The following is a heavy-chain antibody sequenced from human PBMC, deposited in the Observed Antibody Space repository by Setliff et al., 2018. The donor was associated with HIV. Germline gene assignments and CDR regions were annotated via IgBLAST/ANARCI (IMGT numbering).Heavy chain of an antibody. CDR2: ISPDGRST. CDR3: ALVGGITVPPDGFDI. D-gene: IGHD3-22*01. Sequence: GGSLRLSCAASGFTFTSYWMIWVRQVPGKGLVWVARISPDGRSTTHADAVKGRFTISRDNAKNTLYLHMNSLRAEDTSVYHCALVGGITVPPDGFDIWGQGTMVTVSS. J-gene: IGHJ3*02. V-gene: IGHV3-74*01. CDR1: GFTFTSYW.